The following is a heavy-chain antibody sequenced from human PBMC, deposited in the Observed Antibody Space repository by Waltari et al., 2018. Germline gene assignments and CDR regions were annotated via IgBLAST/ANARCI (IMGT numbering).Heavy chain of an antibody. V-gene: IGHV4-59*01. Sequence: WCWIRQPPGKGLEWIGYIYYSGSTHYNPSLKTRVTISVDTSKNQLPLKRSAVTAADTALYYRAREGVQPVWGQGTLVTVSS. D-gene: IGHD6-6*01. J-gene: IGHJ4*02. CDR3: AREGVQPV. CDR2: IYYSGST.